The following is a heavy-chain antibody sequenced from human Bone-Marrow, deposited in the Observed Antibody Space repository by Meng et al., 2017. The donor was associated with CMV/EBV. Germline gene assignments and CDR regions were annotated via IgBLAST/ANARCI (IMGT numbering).Heavy chain of an antibody. V-gene: IGHV3-48*04. CDR1: GFRFSNFS. Sequence: GESLKISCAVSGFRFSNFSMNWVRQAPGMGPEWVSYISGSSSTIYYADSVKGRFTISRDNAKNSLYLQMNSLRAEDTAVYYCARDRWPESDAFDIWGQGQRVT. D-gene: IGHD5-24*01. J-gene: IGHJ3*02. CDR2: ISGSSSTI. CDR3: ARDRWPESDAFDI.